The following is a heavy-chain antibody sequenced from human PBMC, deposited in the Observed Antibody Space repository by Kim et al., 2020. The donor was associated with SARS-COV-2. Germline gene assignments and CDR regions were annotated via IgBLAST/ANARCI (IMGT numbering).Heavy chain of an antibody. V-gene: IGHV4-59*08. D-gene: IGHD3-16*01. CDR3: ARHASALGYFDY. Sequence: SETLSLTCTVSGGSISSYFWSWIRQPPGKGLEWIGYIYYSGSTNYNPSLKSRITISVDTSKNQFSLQLSSVTAADAAVYYCARHASALGYFDYWGQGTLVTVSS. CDR1: GGSISSYF. CDR2: IYYSGST. J-gene: IGHJ4*02.